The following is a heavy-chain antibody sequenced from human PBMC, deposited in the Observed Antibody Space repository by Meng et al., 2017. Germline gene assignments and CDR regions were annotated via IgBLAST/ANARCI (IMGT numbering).Heavy chain of an antibody. CDR2: IYYSGST. Sequence: QGRRLGRGHELVRPSLTLPLTCPVLGGAISSGGYYWSWIRQHPGKGLEWIGYIYYSGSTYYNPSLKSLVTISVDTSKNQFSLKLSSVTATDTAVYYCARADRRVGSYGPNWFDPWGQGTLVTVSS. D-gene: IGHD5-18*01. CDR3: ARADRRVGSYGPNWFDP. V-gene: IGHV4-31*01. J-gene: IGHJ5*02. CDR1: GGAISSGGYY.